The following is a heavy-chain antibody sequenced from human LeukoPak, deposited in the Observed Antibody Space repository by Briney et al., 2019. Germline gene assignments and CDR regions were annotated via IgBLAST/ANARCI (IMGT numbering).Heavy chain of an antibody. CDR3: ARDKEEMVRAPFAFDI. Sequence: PGGSLRLSCTGSGFTFNKYWMSWVRQAPGKGLEWVANIRQEGGERYDVDSVKGRFTISRDNAERSVYLQMNSLRVEDTAVYYCARDKEEMVRAPFAFDIWGQGTTVTVSS. CDR1: GFTFNKYW. CDR2: IRQEGGER. D-gene: IGHD3-10*01. J-gene: IGHJ3*02. V-gene: IGHV3-7*01.